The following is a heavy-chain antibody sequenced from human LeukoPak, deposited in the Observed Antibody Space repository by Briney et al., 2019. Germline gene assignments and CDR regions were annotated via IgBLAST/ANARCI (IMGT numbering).Heavy chain of an antibody. J-gene: IGHJ3*02. D-gene: IGHD3-22*01. Sequence: GGSLRLSCAASGFTFSTYAMHWVRQAPGKGLEWVAVISYDGTNKYYADSVKGRFTISRDNSKNTLYLQMNSLRAEDTAVYYCARGGDYYYDSSGSLTDAFDIWGQGTMVTVSS. CDR3: ARGGDYYYDSSGSLTDAFDI. CDR1: GFTFSTYA. CDR2: ISYDGTNK. V-gene: IGHV3-30-3*01.